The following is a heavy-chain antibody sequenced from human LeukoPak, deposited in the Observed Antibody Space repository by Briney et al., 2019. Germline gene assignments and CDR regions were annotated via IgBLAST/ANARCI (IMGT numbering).Heavy chain of an antibody. CDR1: GFTFSSYG. J-gene: IGHJ4*02. V-gene: IGHV3-33*01. CDR2: IWYDGSNK. D-gene: IGHD3-22*01. CDR3: ARDWGFYDSSGYYGY. Sequence: GGSLRLSCAASGFTFSSYGMHWVRQAPGKGLEWVAVIWYDGSNKYYTDSVKGRFTISRDNSKNTLYLQMNSLRAEDTAVYYCARDWGFYDSSGYYGYWGQGTLVTVSS.